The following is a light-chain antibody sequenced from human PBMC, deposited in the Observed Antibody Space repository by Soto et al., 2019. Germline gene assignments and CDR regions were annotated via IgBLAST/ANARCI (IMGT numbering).Light chain of an antibody. CDR2: EVS. CDR1: SGDVGGYNY. CDR3: SSYAGSNNLI. V-gene: IGLV2-8*01. J-gene: IGLJ2*01. Sequence: QSALTQPPSASGSPGQSVTISCTGTSGDVGGYNYVSRYQQHPGKAPKLMIYEVSKRPSGVPDRFSGSKSGNTASLTVSGLQAEDEADYYCSSYAGSNNLIFGGGTKLTVL.